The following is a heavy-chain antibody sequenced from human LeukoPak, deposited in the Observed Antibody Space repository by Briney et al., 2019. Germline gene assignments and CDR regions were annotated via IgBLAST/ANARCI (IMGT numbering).Heavy chain of an antibody. V-gene: IGHV3-74*01. D-gene: IGHD7-27*01. CDR1: GFTFSSYW. J-gene: IGHJ4*02. CDR3: AREDANWGSDY. Sequence: GGSLRLSCAASGFTFSSYWMRWVRQAPGKGLVWVSRINSDGSSTSYADSVKGRFTISRDNAKNTLYLQMNSLRAEDTAVYYCAREDANWGSDYWGQGTLVTVSS. CDR2: INSDGSST.